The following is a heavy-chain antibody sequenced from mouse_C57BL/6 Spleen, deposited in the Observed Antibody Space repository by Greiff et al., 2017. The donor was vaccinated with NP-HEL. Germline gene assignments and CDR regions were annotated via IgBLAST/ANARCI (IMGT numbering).Heavy chain of an antibody. CDR1: GYAFSSSW. CDR2: IYPGDGDT. J-gene: IGHJ4*01. Sequence: VKLQQSGPELVKPGASVKISCKASGYAFSSSWMNWVKQRPGKGLEWIGRIYPGDGDTNYNGKFKGKATLTADKSSSTAYMQLSSLTSEDSAVYFCARRGPLYAMDYWGQGTSVTVSS. V-gene: IGHV1-82*01. CDR3: ARRGPLYAMDY.